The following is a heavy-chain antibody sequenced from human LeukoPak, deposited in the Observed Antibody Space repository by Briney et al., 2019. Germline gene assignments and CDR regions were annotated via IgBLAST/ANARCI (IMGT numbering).Heavy chain of an antibody. CDR3: ARGDPLGNY. CDR1: GFNFIYYG. J-gene: IGHJ4*02. CDR2: INSDGGNT. Sequence: GGSLRLSCTASGFNFIYYGMHWVRQGPGKGLLWVAHINSDGGNTAYADSVKGRFTISRDNAKSTLYLQMNSLRSEDTAVYYCARGDPLGNYWGQGTLVTVSS. V-gene: IGHV3-74*01. D-gene: IGHD7-27*01.